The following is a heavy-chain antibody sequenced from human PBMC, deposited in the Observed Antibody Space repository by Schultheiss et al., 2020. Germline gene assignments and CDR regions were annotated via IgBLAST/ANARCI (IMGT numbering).Heavy chain of an antibody. CDR1: GASITTVGYY. V-gene: IGHV4-39*02. CDR2: MFHSGTT. CDR3: AREGSVGAAHLQGT. Sequence: SATLSLTCTVSGASITTVGYYWAWVRQPPGKALEWIGTMFHSGTTYYNPSLKSRLNMSIDTSKNQFSLKLSSVTAADTAVYYCAREGSVGAAHLQGTWGQGTLVTGSS. D-gene: IGHD6-6*01. J-gene: IGHJ5*02.